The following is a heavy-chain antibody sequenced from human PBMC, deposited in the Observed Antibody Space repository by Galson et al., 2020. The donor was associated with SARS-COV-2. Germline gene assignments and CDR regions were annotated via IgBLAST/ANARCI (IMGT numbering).Heavy chain of an antibody. Sequence: GESLKISCTASGFTFDDDAVNWFRQAPGKGLAWVGFIRSNADSGATDYAASVKGRFTISRDDSKSIAYLKMNSLKNEDTAVYYCTRDASREGQNGMDVWGQGTTVTVSS. V-gene: IGHV3-49*03. CDR3: TRDASREGQNGMDV. J-gene: IGHJ6*02. CDR2: IRSNADSGAT. CDR1: GFTFDDDA.